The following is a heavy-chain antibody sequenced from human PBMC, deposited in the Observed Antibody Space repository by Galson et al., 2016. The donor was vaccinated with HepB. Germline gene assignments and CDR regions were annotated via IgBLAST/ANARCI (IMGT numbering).Heavy chain of an antibody. CDR1: GFTFDDYA. J-gene: IGHJ6*02. D-gene: IGHD4-23*01. CDR3: TRDRSGNSLYYYYAMDV. V-gene: IGHV3-49*03. CDR2: IRSKAYGGTT. Sequence: SLRLSCAVSGFTFDDYAVSWFRQAPGKGLEWIGFIRSKAYGGTTEYAASVKGRFTISRDDSRSIAYLQMSGLKTEDTAVYYCTRDRSGNSLYYYYAMDVWGRGTTVTVSS.